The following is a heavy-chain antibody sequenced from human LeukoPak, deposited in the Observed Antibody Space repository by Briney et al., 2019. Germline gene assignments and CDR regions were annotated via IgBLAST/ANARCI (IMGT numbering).Heavy chain of an antibody. Sequence: SETLSLTCTVSGYSISSGYYWSWIRQPAGKGLEWIGHIYASGSNDYNPSLKSRVTMSLDMAKNQFSLRLTSVTAADTAVYFCARMVPAGTHNYWGQGLLVTVSS. D-gene: IGHD2-2*01. CDR3: ARMVPAGTHNY. CDR2: IYASGSN. CDR1: GYSISSGYY. V-gene: IGHV4-4*07. J-gene: IGHJ4*02.